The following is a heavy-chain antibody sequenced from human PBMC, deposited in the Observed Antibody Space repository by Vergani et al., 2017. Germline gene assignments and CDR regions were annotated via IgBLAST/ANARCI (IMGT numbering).Heavy chain of an antibody. J-gene: IGHJ6*03. Sequence: QVQLEESGPGLVKPSQTLSLTCTVSGGAFGSFSSGSYYWNWIRQPAGKGLEWIGRIYTDGSTTYNPSLKSRVTMSVDTSKNQFSLKLSSVTAADTALYYCARGFGIHWESRYYYHYMDLWGKGTTVTVSS. D-gene: IGHD3-10*01. CDR1: GGAFGSFSSGSYY. CDR2: IYTDGST. CDR3: ARGFGIHWESRYYYHYMDL. V-gene: IGHV4-61*02.